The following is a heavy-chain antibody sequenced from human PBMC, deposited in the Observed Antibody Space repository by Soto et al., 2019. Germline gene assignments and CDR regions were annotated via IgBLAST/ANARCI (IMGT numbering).Heavy chain of an antibody. J-gene: IGHJ4*02. V-gene: IGHV3-30-3*01. CDR1: GFTFSSYA. Sequence: GGSLRLSCAASGFTFSSYAMHWVRQAPGKGLEWVAVISYDGSNKYYADSVKGRFTISRDNSKNTLYLQMNSLRAEDTAVYYCARETPDYCGGDCHPFDYWGQGTLVTVSS. D-gene: IGHD2-21*02. CDR3: ARETPDYCGGDCHPFDY. CDR2: ISYDGSNK.